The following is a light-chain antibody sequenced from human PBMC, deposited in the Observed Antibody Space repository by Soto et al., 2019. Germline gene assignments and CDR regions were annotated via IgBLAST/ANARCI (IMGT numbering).Light chain of an antibody. CDR1: SSDVGRYNY. V-gene: IGLV2-14*01. Sequence: QSALTPPASVSGSPGQSITISCTGTSSDVGRYNYVSWYQHHPGKAPKLVIYEVSNRPSGVSNRFSGSKSGNTASLTISGLQAEDEADYYCSSYTSSSTLVFGGGTKLTVL. J-gene: IGLJ2*01. CDR3: SSYTSSSTLV. CDR2: EVS.